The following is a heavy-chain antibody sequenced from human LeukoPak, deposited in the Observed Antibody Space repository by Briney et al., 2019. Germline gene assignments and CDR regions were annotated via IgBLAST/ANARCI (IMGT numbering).Heavy chain of an antibody. CDR1: GYSISSGYY. J-gene: IGHJ5*02. CDR2: IYHSGST. D-gene: IGHD2-15*01. CDR3: ARDSGTIPSGGSDNWFDP. V-gene: IGHV4-38-2*02. Sequence: SETLSLTCAVSGYSISSGYYWGWIRQPPGKGLEWIGSIYHSGSTYYNPPLKSRVTISVDTSKNQFSLKLSSVTAADTAVYYCARDSGTIPSGGSDNWFDPWGQGILVTVSS.